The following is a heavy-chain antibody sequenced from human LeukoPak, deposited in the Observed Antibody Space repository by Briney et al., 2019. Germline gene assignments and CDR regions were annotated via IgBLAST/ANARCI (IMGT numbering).Heavy chain of an antibody. CDR2: ISYDGSNK. CDR3: ARDRDSSGWYGGYYFDY. J-gene: IGHJ4*02. D-gene: IGHD6-19*01. Sequence: GGSLRLSCAASGFTFSSYAMNWVRQAPGKGLEWVAVISYDGSNKYYADSVKGRFTISRDNSKNTLYLQMNCLRAEDTAVYYCARDRDSSGWYGGYYFDYWGQGTLVTVSS. V-gene: IGHV3-30*04. CDR1: GFTFSSYA.